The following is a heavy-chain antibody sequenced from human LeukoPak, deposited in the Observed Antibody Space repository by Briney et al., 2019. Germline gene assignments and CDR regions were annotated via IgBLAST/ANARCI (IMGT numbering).Heavy chain of an antibody. CDR2: IYYSGST. CDR1: GGSISRGDYY. Sequence: PSETLSLTCTVSGGSISRGDYYWSWIRQPPGKGLEWIGYIYYSGSTYYNPSLKSRVTISVDTSKNQFSLKLSSVTAADTAVYYCAREWLLESIDYWGQGTLVTVSS. CDR3: AREWLLESIDY. D-gene: IGHD3-22*01. J-gene: IGHJ4*02. V-gene: IGHV4-30-4*08.